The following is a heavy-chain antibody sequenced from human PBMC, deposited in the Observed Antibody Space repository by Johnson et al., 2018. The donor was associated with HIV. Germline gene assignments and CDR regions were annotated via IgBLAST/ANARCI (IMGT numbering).Heavy chain of an antibody. D-gene: IGHD5-12*01. CDR1: GFTFSSYG. J-gene: IGHJ3*02. CDR3: ARGRKDIEAADGLDNDAFDM. CDR2: IKQDGSNK. Sequence: QVQLVESGGGVVQPGRSLRLSCAASGFTFSSYGMHWVRQAPGKGLEWVANIKQDGSNKYYADSVKGRFTISRDNSKNTLYLQMDSLRPEDTAVYYCARGRKDIEAADGLDNDAFDMWGQGTLVTVSS. V-gene: IGHV3-30*19.